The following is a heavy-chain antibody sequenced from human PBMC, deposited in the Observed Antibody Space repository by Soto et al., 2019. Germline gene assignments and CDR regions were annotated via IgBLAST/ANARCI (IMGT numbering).Heavy chain of an antibody. V-gene: IGHV3-64*01. CDR1: GFTLSGYA. CDR2: ISTNGVGT. J-gene: IGHJ6*03. Sequence: EVQLVESGGGLAQPGGSLRLSCAASGFTLSGYAMDWVRQAPGKGLEYVSGISTNGVGTYYANSVQGRFTISRDNSKTTVYLQMGRLRAEDMAVYYWARRAGADFYYMDVWGKGTTVTVSS. CDR3: ARRAGADFYYMDV. D-gene: IGHD6-13*01.